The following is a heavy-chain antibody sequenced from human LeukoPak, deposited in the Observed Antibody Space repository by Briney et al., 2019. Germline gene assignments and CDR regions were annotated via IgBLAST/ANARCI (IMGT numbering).Heavy chain of an antibody. CDR2: ISGSGGST. V-gene: IGHV3-23*01. CDR1: GFTFSSYA. CDR3: AKDRDIVVVTAAYAYFDY. J-gene: IGHJ4*02. Sequence: PGGSLRLSCAASGFTFSSYAMSWVRQAPGKGLEWVSAISGSGGSTYYADSVKGRFTISRDNSKNTLYLQMNSLRAEDTAVYYCAKDRDIVVVTAAYAYFDYWGQGTLVTVSS. D-gene: IGHD2-2*01.